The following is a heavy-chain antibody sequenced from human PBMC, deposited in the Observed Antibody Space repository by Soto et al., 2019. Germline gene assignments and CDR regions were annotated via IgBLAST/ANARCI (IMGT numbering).Heavy chain of an antibody. CDR2: IYYSGST. Sequence: KPSETLSLTCTVSGGSISSGGYYWSWIRQHPGKGLEWIGYIYYSGSTYYNPSLKSRVTISVDTSKNQFSLKLSSVTAADTAVYYCARVLGKWLLLDGYFDYWGQGTLVTVSS. D-gene: IGHD3-22*01. CDR1: GGSISSGGYY. V-gene: IGHV4-31*03. CDR3: ARVLGKWLLLDGYFDY. J-gene: IGHJ4*02.